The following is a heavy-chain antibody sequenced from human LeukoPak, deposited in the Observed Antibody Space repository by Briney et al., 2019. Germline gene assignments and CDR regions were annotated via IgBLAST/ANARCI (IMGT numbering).Heavy chain of an antibody. CDR3: ARDYLRLSGGSSYYFDY. Sequence: ASVKVSCKASGYTFTSYDINWVRQATGQGLEWMGWMNPNSGNTGYAQKFQGRVTITADKSTSTAYMELSSLRSEDTAVYYCARDYLRLSGGSSYYFDYWGQGTLVTVSS. CDR2: MNPNSGNT. CDR1: GYTFTSYD. J-gene: IGHJ4*02. D-gene: IGHD1-26*01. V-gene: IGHV1-8*01.